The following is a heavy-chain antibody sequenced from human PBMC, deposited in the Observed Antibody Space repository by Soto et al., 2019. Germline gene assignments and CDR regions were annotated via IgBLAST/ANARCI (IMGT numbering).Heavy chain of an antibody. D-gene: IGHD3-22*01. CDR3: AKGHYYDTVGNWVANQAFDS. V-gene: IGHV3-23*01. CDR1: GFSFNNYA. Sequence: EVQLLQSGGGVVQPGGSLRLSCAVSGFSFNNYAMNWVRLAPGKGLEWVSSISGGGTGTYSADAVRGRFTISSDKSRNTVYLQMSSLRAEDTAVYYCAKGHYYDTVGNWVANQAFDSWGQGSLVTVSS. J-gene: IGHJ4*02. CDR2: ISGGGTGT.